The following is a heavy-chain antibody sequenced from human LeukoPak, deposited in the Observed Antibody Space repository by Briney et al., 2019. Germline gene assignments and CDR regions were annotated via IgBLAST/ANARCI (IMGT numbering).Heavy chain of an antibody. D-gene: IGHD2-15*01. J-gene: IGHJ4*02. CDR3: ARVAHDLYPYYFDY. CDR1: GGSFSGYY. Sequence: SETLSLTCAVYGGSFSGYYWSWICQPPGKGLEWIGEINHSGSTNYNPSLKSRVTISVDTSKNQFSLKLISVTAADTAVYYCARVAHDLYPYYFDYWGQGTLVTVSS. V-gene: IGHV4-34*01. CDR2: INHSGST.